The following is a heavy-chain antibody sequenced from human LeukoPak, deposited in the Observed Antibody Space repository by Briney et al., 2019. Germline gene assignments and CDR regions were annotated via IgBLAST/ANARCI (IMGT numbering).Heavy chain of an antibody. Sequence: SETLSLTCTVSGGSISSHYWSWIRQPPGKGLEWIGYIYYSGSTNYNPSLKSRVTISVDTSKNQFFLKLSSVTAADTAVYYCARYYYGSEYYFDYWGQGTLVTVSS. CDR2: IYYSGST. CDR1: GGSISSHY. J-gene: IGHJ4*02. V-gene: IGHV4-59*11. D-gene: IGHD3-10*01. CDR3: ARYYYGSEYYFDY.